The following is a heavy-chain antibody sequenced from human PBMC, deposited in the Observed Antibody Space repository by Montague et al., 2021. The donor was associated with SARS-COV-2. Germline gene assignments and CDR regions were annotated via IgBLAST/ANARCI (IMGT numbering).Heavy chain of an antibody. CDR2: ISDSGST. Sequence: SETLSLTCSVSGTSITSYYWNWIRQPPGKGLEWIGYISDSGSTNXXPSLKSRVTMSVDTSKNQMSLKLTSVTAADTAVYYCARGCLSYFGAGSHCYGMDVWGQGTMVTVSS. CDR3: ARGCLSYFGAGSHCYGMDV. D-gene: IGHD3-10*01. V-gene: IGHV4-59*01. CDR1: GTSITSYY. J-gene: IGHJ6*02.